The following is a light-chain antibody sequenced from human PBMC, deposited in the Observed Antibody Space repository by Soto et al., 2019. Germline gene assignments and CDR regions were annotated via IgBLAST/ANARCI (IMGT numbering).Light chain of an antibody. CDR2: DVA. Sequence: DIQMTQSPSSLSASVGERVTSTCQACQDITLYLKWYQHKAGKAPNRLIHDVAALETGVPARFRGRGSGEIIRLTIINQHPEDVATYYCQQYDGRPYTVGQATKVEIK. CDR1: QDITLY. V-gene: IGKV1-33*01. CDR3: QQYDGRPYT. J-gene: IGKJ2*01.